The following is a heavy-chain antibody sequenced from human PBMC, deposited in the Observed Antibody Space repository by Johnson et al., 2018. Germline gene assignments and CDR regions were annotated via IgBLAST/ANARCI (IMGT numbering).Heavy chain of an antibody. Sequence: RQAPGQGLEWMGRIIPILGIANYAQKFQGRVTITADKSTSTAYMARSSLRSEDTAVYYCAKEGSGWGQGTLVTVSS. V-gene: IGHV1-69*04. CDR2: IIPILGIA. D-gene: IGHD6-19*01. J-gene: IGHJ4*02. CDR3: AKEGSG.